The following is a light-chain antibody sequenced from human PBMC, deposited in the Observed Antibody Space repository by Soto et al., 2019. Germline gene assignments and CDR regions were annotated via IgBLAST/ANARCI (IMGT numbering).Light chain of an antibody. CDR3: QQRANWPPIT. CDR1: QSVGNY. J-gene: IGKJ5*01. Sequence: DIVLTQSPATLSLSPGERATLSCRANQSVGNYLAWYQQKPGQAPRLLIYDASNRATGIPARFSGSGSGTDFTLTISSLESEDFAVYYCQQRANWPPITFGQGTRLEMK. CDR2: DAS. V-gene: IGKV3-11*01.